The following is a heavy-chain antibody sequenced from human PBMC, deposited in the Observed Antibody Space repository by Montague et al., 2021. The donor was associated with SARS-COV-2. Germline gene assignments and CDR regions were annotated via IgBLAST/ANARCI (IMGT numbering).Heavy chain of an antibody. Sequence: SETLSLTCAVYGGSFSDYLWTWIRQPPGKGLEWIGEINHRGTSNYNPSLKSRVSISVDTSKNQFSLYLGSVTAADTAVYYCARGRQHFNMIVVVMTGGGYYFDYWGQGTLVTVSS. D-gene: IGHD3-22*01. CDR3: ARGRQHFNMIVVVMTGGGYYFDY. V-gene: IGHV4-34*01. CDR1: GGSFSDYL. CDR2: INHRGTS. J-gene: IGHJ4*02.